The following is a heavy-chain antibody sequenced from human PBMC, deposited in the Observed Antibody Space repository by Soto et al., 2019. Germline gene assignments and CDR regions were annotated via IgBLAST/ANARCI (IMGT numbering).Heavy chain of an antibody. CDR1: GFTFSSYG. V-gene: IGHV3-33*01. CDR2: IWYDGSNK. Sequence: QVQLVESGGGVVQPGRSLRLSCAASGFTFSSYGMHWVHQAPGEGLEWVAVIWYDGSNKYYADSVKGRFTISRDNSKNTLYLQMNSLRAEDTAVYYCASDYIWGSYRERFDYWGQGTLVTVSS. D-gene: IGHD3-16*02. J-gene: IGHJ4*02. CDR3: ASDYIWGSYRERFDY.